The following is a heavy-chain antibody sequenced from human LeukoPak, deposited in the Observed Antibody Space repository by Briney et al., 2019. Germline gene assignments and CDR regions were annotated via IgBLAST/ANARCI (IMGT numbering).Heavy chain of an antibody. CDR3: ARENLGSSYNWLDP. Sequence: PGGSLRLSCAASGFNLGAYRMSWVRQAPGKGLEWVANINQDGSEKNFVDSVKGRFTVSKDNARKTVYLQMNSLRAEDTALYYCARENLGSSYNWLDPWGQGTLVTVSS. CDR2: INQDGSEK. J-gene: IGHJ5*02. V-gene: IGHV3-7*01. CDR1: GFNLGAYR. D-gene: IGHD1-26*01.